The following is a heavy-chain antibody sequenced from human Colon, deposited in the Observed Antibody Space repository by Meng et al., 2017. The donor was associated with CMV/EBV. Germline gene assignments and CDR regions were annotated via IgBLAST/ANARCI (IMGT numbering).Heavy chain of an antibody. CDR3: ARDNGLRRFDH. D-gene: IGHD2-8*01. CDR1: GVSIGRDSVSSYY. V-gene: IGHV4-61*01. CDR2: IYHNGIT. J-gene: IGHJ4*02. Sequence: GSLRLSCSVSGVSIGRDSVSSYYWSWIRQSPGTGLEWIGHIYHNGITNYNPSLKSRATISVDTSKNQLSLNLTSVTAADTAVYYCARDNGLRRFDHWGQGTLVTVSS.